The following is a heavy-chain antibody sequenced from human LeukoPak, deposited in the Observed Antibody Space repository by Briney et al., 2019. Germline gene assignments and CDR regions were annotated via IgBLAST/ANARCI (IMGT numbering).Heavy chain of an antibody. CDR3: AKRGVVVRVFLVGFHKEAYYFDS. D-gene: IGHD3-16*02. CDR2: ISYDGSNK. Sequence: GGSLRLSCAASGFTFSSYAMHWARQAPGKGLEWVAVISYDGSNKYYADSVKGRFTISRDNSKNTLFLQMDRLRAEDTAVYFCAKRGVVVRVFLVGFHKEAYYFDSWGQGALVTVSS. J-gene: IGHJ4*02. V-gene: IGHV3-30*04. CDR1: GFTFSSYA.